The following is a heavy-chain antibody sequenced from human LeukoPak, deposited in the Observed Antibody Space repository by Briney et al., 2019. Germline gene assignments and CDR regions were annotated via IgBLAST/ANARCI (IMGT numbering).Heavy chain of an antibody. CDR1: GFTFSSYA. V-gene: IGHV3-23*01. J-gene: IGHJ4*02. CDR2: ISGSGGST. CDR3: AKEGGFTYYDFWSGYPLDY. Sequence: GGSLRLSCAASGFTFSSYAMSWVRRAPGKGLEWVSAISGSGGSTYYADSVKGRFTISRDNSKNTLYLQMNSLRAEDTAVYYCAKEGGFTYYDFWSGYPLDYWGQGTLVTVSS. D-gene: IGHD3-3*01.